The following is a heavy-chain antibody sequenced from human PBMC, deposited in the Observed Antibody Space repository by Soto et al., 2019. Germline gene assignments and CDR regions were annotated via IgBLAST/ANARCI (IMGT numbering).Heavy chain of an antibody. V-gene: IGHV4-34*01. CDR1: GGSFSGYY. CDR3: ARDTPAFYGRSPHRMDV. CDR2: INHSGST. J-gene: IGHJ6*02. D-gene: IGHD4-17*01. Sequence: SETLSLTCAVYGGSFSGYYWSWIRQPPGKGLEWIGEINHSGSTNYNPSLKSRVTISVDTSKNQFSLKLSSVTAADTAVYYCARDTPAFYGRSPHRMDVWGQGTTVTVSS.